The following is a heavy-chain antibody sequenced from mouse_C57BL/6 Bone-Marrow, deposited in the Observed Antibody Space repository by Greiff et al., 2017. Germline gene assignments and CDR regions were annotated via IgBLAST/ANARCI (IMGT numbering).Heavy chain of an antibody. CDR3: ARFYESQYGGFDY. CDR1: GYTFTSYC. D-gene: IGHD2-3*01. CDR2: INPSDSDT. V-gene: IGHV1-52*01. J-gene: IGHJ2*01. Sequence: VQLQQPGPVLVKPGSSVKLSCKASGYTFTSYCMHWVKQSPRKSLEWIGNINPSDSDTHYNQKFKDKATLTVDNSSSTAYMQLSSLTSEDSAVYSCARFYESQYGGFDYWGQGTTLTVSS.